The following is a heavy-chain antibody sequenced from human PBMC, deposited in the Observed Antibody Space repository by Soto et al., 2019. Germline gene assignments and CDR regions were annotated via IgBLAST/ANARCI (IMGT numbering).Heavy chain of an antibody. Sequence: QVRLVESGGGVVQPGRSLRLSCAASGFTFSGYGMHWVRQAPGKGLQWVAVVSDDGITTYYAESVKGRFTVSRDSSKNSMYLQMNSLRTEDTAVYYCAREGEHVIGPDAYSFDYWGQGTLVTVSS. CDR2: VSDDGITT. J-gene: IGHJ4*02. V-gene: IGHV3-30*03. CDR1: GFTFSGYG. CDR3: AREGEHVIGPDAYSFDY. D-gene: IGHD3-16*01.